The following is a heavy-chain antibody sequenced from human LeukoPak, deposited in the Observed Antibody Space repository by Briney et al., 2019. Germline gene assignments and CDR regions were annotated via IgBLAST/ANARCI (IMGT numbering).Heavy chain of an antibody. V-gene: IGHV3-21*01. CDR1: GFSFSLYS. Sequence: GGSLRLSCAASGFSFSLYSMNWVRQAPGKGLEWVSSISSRSNYIYYADSVKGRFTISRDNAKNSLYLQLNSLRAEDTAVYYCARDVGTSGWYTFDYWGQGTLVTVSS. D-gene: IGHD6-19*01. CDR2: ISSRSNYI. J-gene: IGHJ4*02. CDR3: ARDVGTSGWYTFDY.